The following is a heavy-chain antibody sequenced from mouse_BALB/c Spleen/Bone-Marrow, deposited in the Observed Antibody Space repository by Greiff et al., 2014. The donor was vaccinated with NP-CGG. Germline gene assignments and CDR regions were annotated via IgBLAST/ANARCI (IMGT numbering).Heavy chain of an antibody. D-gene: IGHD1-2*01. J-gene: IGHJ4*01. Sequence: VQLQQSGTVLARPGASVKMSCKASGYSFTSYWMHWVKQRPGQGLEWIGAIYPGNSDTSYNQKFKGKAKLTAVTSASTAYRELSSLTNEDSAVYYCTRGGLLRLRDYAMDYWGQGTSVTVSS. CDR2: IYPGNSDT. CDR1: GYSFTSYW. V-gene: IGHV1-5*01. CDR3: TRGGLLRLRDYAMDY.